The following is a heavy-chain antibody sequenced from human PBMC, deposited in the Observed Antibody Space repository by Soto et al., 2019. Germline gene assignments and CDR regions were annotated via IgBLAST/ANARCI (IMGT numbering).Heavy chain of an antibody. CDR3: ARGDREDILVVGGARPGEYGTDI. J-gene: IGHJ6*02. CDR2: IAHDGSNA. CDR1: GFTFRNHA. V-gene: IGHV3-30-3*01. Sequence: QVQLVESGGGVVQPGGSLRLSCAASGFTFRNHAMHWVRQAPGKGLECVAVIAHDGSNAFYRDSVKGRFTVSRDNSKNTLYLYMNSLRSEDTGVYYCARGDREDILVVGGARPGEYGTDIWGQGTTVIVSS. D-gene: IGHD2-15*01.